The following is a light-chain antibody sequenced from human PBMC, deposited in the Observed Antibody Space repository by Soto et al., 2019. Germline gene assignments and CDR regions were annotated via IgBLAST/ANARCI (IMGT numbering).Light chain of an antibody. Sequence: SVLMQRASVSGSPGHSFTISCTGTSNDVGGYDYVSWYQQHPGKAPKLVIYEVSHRPSGISDRFSGSKSGNTASLTISGLQVEDEADYYCSSYATSSPYVFGPGTKVTVL. CDR2: EVS. CDR1: SNDVGGYDY. J-gene: IGLJ1*01. CDR3: SSYATSSPYV. V-gene: IGLV2-14*01.